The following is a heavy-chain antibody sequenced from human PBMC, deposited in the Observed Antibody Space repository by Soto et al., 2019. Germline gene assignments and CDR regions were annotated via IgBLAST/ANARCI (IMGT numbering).Heavy chain of an antibody. CDR3: ARVYSGYDIEYSSSWSYFDY. J-gene: IGHJ4*02. D-gene: IGHD6-13*01. V-gene: IGHV4-59*01. CDR2: IYYSGGT. Sequence: SETLPLTCTVSGGSISSYYWSWIRQPPGKGLEWIGYIYYSGGTNYNPSLKSRVTISVDTSKNQFSLKLSSVTAADTAVYYCARVYSGYDIEYSSSWSYFDYWGQGTLVTVSS. CDR1: GGSISSYY.